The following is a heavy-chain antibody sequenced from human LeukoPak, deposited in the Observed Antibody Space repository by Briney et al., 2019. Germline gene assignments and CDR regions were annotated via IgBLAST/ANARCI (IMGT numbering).Heavy chain of an antibody. CDR3: ARDLELGY. Sequence: SETLSLTCTVSGGSIDNYYGSWIRQPPGEGLEWIGHILYSGTTSYTPSLKSRVTISLDTSKKQFSLKLTSVTAADTAVYYCARDLELGYWGQGILVTVSS. CDR1: GGSIDNYY. D-gene: IGHD6-13*01. V-gene: IGHV4-59*01. J-gene: IGHJ4*02. CDR2: ILYSGTT.